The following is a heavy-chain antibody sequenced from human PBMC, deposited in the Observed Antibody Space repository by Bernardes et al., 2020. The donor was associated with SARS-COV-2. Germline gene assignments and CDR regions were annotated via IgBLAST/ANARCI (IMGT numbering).Heavy chain of an antibody. V-gene: IGHV3-74*01. CDR3: ARAGQYYYEY. Sequence: GGSLRLSCVGSGFTFSNSWVHWVRQAPGKGLVWVSRINADGSDITYADSVKGRFTISRDNARNTLYLQMNSLRAEDTAVYYCARAGQYYYEYWGQGTLVPVSS. J-gene: IGHJ4*02. CDR1: GFTFSNSW. CDR2: INADGSDI. D-gene: IGHD4-4*01.